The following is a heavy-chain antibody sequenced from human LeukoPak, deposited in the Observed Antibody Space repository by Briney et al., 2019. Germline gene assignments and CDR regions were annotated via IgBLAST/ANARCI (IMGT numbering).Heavy chain of an antibody. Sequence: GGSLRLSCAASGFTFSTYAMHWVRQAPGKGLEWVAVISYDGSNKYYADSVKGRFTISRDNAKNSLYLQMNSLRAEDTAVYYCAELGITMIGGVWGKGTTVTISS. D-gene: IGHD3-10*02. CDR1: GFTFSTYA. CDR2: ISYDGSNK. J-gene: IGHJ6*04. V-gene: IGHV3-30*04. CDR3: AELGITMIGGV.